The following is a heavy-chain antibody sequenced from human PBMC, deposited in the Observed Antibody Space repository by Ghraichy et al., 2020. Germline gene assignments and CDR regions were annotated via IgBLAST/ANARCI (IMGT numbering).Heavy chain of an antibody. CDR2: VNDRGNT. CDR1: GGSLSNYV. J-gene: IGHJ3*02. D-gene: IGHD6-19*01. V-gene: IGHV4-34*01. CDR3: ARQSFSSGWYFRIGASDI. Sequence: SETLSLTCAVYGGSLSNYVWSWIRQSPGKGLEWIGEVNDRGNTNYNPSLKSRVTISIDTSKNQFSLKLSSVTAAYTAVYYCARQSFSSGWYFRIGASDIWGQGTMVTVSS.